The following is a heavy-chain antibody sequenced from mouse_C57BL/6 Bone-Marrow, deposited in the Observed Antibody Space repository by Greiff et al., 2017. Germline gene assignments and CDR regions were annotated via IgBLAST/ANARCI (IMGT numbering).Heavy chain of an antibody. J-gene: IGHJ4*01. CDR3: ARDDHGFYAMDY. D-gene: IGHD2-2*01. CDR1: GFTFSDFY. V-gene: IGHV7-1*01. Sequence: EVNLVESGGGLVQSGRSLRLSCATSGFTFSDFYMEWVRQAPGKGLEWIAASRNKANDYTTEYSASVKGRFIVSRDTSQSILYLQMNALRAEDTAIYYCARDDHGFYAMDYWGQGTSVTVSS. CDR2: SRNKANDYTT.